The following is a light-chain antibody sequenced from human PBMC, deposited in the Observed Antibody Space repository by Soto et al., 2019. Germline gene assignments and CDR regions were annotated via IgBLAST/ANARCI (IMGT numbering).Light chain of an antibody. V-gene: IGKV1-5*01. J-gene: IGKJ4*01. CDR2: DAS. CDR3: QQYANYKPLP. Sequence: RMSLSPATVSSSVGDRVTITCRASQSISSWLAWYQQKPGKAPKLLIFDASSLESGTPSRFSGRRSGTQSTLTINGLQPDDFATYYCQQYANYKPLPFGGRTKAAIK. CDR1: QSISSW.